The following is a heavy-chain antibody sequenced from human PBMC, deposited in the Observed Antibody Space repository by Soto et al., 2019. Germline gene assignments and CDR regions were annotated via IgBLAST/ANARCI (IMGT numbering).Heavy chain of an antibody. V-gene: IGHV3-9*01. CDR2: ITWNSRVL. Sequence: GGSLRLSCVGTGLNFDDFAMHWVRQAPGKGLEWVSGITWNSRVLAYADSVKGRFTISRDNARNSLYLQMDSLRDEDTALYYCAKGRYDFWSPYYFDSWGQGTLVTV. D-gene: IGHD3-3*01. CDR1: GLNFDDFA. CDR3: AKGRYDFWSPYYFDS. J-gene: IGHJ4*02.